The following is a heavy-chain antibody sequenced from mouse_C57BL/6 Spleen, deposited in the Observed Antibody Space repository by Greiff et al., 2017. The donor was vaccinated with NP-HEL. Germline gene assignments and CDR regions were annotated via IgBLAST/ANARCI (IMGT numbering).Heavy chain of an antibody. CDR2: IYPRDGST. V-gene: IGHV1-85*01. Sequence: QVQLQQSGPELVKPGASVKLSCKASGYTFTSYDINWVKQRPGQGLEWIGWIYPRDGSTTYNEKFKGKATMTVDTSSSTAYMELHSLTSDDSAVYFCARRDGDYFDYWGQGTTLTVSS. D-gene: IGHD2-3*01. J-gene: IGHJ2*01. CDR3: ARRDGDYFDY. CDR1: GYTFTSYD.